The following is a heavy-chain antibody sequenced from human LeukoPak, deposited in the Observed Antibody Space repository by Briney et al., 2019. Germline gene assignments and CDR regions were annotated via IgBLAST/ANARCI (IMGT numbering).Heavy chain of an antibody. J-gene: IGHJ4*02. Sequence: SQTLSLTCTVSGDSTSSGPYYWSWVRQPAGKELEWIGRIYSGGSTSYNPSLKSRVTISVDTSKNQFSLKLSSVTAADTAIYYCAREGSIYYYDSSGYLGYWGQGTLVTVSS. V-gene: IGHV4-61*02. CDR2: IYSGGST. D-gene: IGHD3-22*01. CDR3: AREGSIYYYDSSGYLGY. CDR1: GDSTSSGPYY.